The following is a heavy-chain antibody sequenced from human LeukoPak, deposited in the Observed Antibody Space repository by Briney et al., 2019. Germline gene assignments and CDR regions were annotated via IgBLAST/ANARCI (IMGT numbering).Heavy chain of an antibody. Sequence: SETLSLTCTVSGDSISSYYWSWIRQPPGKGLEWIGYIYYSGSTNYNPSLKSRVTISVDTSKNQFSLKLSSVTAADTAVYYCARRTAKGSYYDTHHFDYWGQGTLVTVSS. CDR2: IYYSGST. CDR1: GDSISSYY. D-gene: IGHD3-22*01. CDR3: ARRTAKGSYYDTHHFDY. V-gene: IGHV4-59*08. J-gene: IGHJ4*02.